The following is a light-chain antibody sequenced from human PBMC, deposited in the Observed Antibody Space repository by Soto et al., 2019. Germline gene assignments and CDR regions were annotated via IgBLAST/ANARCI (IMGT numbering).Light chain of an antibody. CDR1: SSDIGGYNY. Sequence: QSVLTQPASVSGSPGQSITISCTGTSSDIGGYNYVSWYQQHPGKAPKLMIYDVSNRPSGVSNRFSGSKSGNTASLTISGLQAEDEADYYCNSYTSISTLVVFGGGTKLPS. CDR2: DVS. V-gene: IGLV2-14*01. CDR3: NSYTSISTLVV. J-gene: IGLJ2*01.